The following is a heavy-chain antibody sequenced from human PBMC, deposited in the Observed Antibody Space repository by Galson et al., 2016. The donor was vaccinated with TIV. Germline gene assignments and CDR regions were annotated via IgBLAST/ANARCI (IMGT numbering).Heavy chain of an antibody. CDR1: GNSLNELV. D-gene: IGHD2/OR15-2a*01. J-gene: IGHJ4*02. CDR3: ATVAWFPGLSLDN. Sequence: SVKASCKVSGNSLNELVIHWVRQAPGKGLEWMGGFDPEVSKTVYAQMLQGRVTMAADTSRNTAYMELGSLRFEDTAVYYCATVAWFPGLSLDNWGRGTLVTVSS. V-gene: IGHV1-24*01. CDR2: FDPEVSKT.